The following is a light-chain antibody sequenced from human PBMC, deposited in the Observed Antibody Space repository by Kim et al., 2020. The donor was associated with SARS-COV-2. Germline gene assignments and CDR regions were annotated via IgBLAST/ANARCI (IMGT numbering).Light chain of an antibody. CDR2: GKN. J-gene: IGLJ3*02. Sequence: VAFGQKVRIKWQGDSLRSYYASWYQQKPGQGPVLVIYGKNNRPSGIPDRFSGSSSGNTASLTITGAQAEDEADYYCNSRDSSGNRVFGGGTQLTVL. V-gene: IGLV3-19*01. CDR3: NSRDSSGNRV. CDR1: SLRSYY.